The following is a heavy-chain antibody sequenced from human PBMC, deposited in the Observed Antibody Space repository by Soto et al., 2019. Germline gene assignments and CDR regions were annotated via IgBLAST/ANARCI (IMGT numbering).Heavy chain of an antibody. CDR1: RYSISSGHD. Sequence: SATVSVTCAVSRYSISSGHDWGFSRQDPGKGLEWIGSIYHSGTTYDNPSLKSRVTISVDMSKNQFSLKLSSVTAADTAVEDFARLLHESRGYYYCDYRGQGTRVNVSS. V-gene: IGHV4-38-2*01. D-gene: IGHD3-22*01. CDR3: ARLLHESRGYYYCDY. J-gene: IGHJ4*02. CDR2: IYHSGTT.